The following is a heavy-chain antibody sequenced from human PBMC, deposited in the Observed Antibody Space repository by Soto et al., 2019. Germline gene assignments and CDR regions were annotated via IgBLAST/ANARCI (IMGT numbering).Heavy chain of an antibody. D-gene: IGHD3-22*01. CDR1: GGTFSTYT. CDR2: IIPIIGII. J-gene: IGHJ5*02. Sequence: QVQLVQSGAEVKKPGSSVKVSCKASGGTFSTYTSNWVRQAPGQGLEWMGRIIPIIGIINYAQKFQGRVTITADKFTGTAYMELTRLRSDDTAVYYCAGDPDSHYNDSHASSYPWGQGTLVTVSS. CDR3: AGDPDSHYNDSHASSYP. V-gene: IGHV1-69*08.